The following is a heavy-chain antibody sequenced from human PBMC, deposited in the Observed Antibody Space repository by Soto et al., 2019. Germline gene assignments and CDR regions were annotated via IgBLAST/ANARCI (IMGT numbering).Heavy chain of an antibody. V-gene: IGHV4-34*01. J-gene: IGHJ4*02. CDR1: SGSLSGYY. CDR3: ARAPKVSGSAQTRPDF. CDR2: ISPSGTT. Sequence: SETLSLTCSLYSGSLSGYYWSWIRQPPGKGLEWIGEISPSGTTNYSPSLKSRVSISVDTSKNQFSLNLTSLTAADTAVYYCARAPKVSGSAQTRPDFWGQGXLVTVHS. D-gene: IGHD6-6*01.